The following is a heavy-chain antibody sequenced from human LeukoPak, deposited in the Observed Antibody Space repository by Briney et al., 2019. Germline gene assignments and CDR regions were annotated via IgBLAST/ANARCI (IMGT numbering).Heavy chain of an antibody. D-gene: IGHD3-9*01. CDR2: INTNTGNP. CDR1: GYTFTSYA. CDR3: ARVRGYDILTGWYYFDY. V-gene: IGHV7-4-1*02. Sequence: ASVKVSCKASGYTFTSYAMNWVRQAPGQGLKWMGWINTNTGNPTYAQGFTGRFVFSLDTSVSTAYLQISSLKPEDTAVYYCARVRGYDILTGWYYFDYWGQGTLVTVSS. J-gene: IGHJ4*02.